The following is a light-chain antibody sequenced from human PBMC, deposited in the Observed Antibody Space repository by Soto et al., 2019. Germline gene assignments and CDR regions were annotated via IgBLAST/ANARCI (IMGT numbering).Light chain of an antibody. V-gene: IGKV3-11*01. J-gene: IGKJ5*01. CDR3: QQRLHWPIT. CDR1: QTVGRF. CDR2: DAS. Sequence: DIVLTQSPATLSLSPGDRVTLSCRASQTVGRFLSWYQHSPGQGPRLLVYDASNGATGVPARFSVSGSETDFTLTISSLEPEDFAVYYCQQRLHWPITFGQGTRLEIK.